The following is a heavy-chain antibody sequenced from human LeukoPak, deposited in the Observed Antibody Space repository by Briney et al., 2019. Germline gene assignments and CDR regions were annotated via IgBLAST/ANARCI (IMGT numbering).Heavy chain of an antibody. J-gene: IGHJ6*02. V-gene: IGHV1-18*01. CDR2: ISAYNGNT. D-gene: IGHD1-26*01. CDR1: GYTFFSYG. Sequence: ASVKVSCTASGYTFFSYGTSWVRQAPGQGLEWMGWISAYNGNTNYTQKFQGKVTMTTDTSTNTAYMELRSLRSEDTAVYYCARLGLGATTDYYYGMDVWGQGTTVTVSS. CDR3: ARLGLGATTDYYYGMDV.